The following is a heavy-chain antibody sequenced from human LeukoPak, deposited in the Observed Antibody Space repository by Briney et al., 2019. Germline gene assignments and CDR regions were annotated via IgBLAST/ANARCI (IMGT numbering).Heavy chain of an antibody. D-gene: IGHD6-13*01. J-gene: IGHJ4*02. Sequence: GGSLRVSCAASGFTFSSYAMSWVRQAPGKGLEWVSDISGGGATTFYADSVKGRFTISRDNSKNTLYLQLSSRRAEDTAVYYCAKSTGYSTTGRDFDSWGRGTLVTVSS. CDR2: ISGGGATT. CDR3: AKSTGYSTTGRDFDS. CDR1: GFTFSSYA. V-gene: IGHV3-23*01.